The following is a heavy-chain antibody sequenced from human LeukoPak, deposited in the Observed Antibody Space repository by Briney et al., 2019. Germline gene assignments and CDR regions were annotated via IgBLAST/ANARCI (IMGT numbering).Heavy chain of an antibody. CDR3: ARGLLAAAGNFDY. J-gene: IGHJ4*02. V-gene: IGHV3-7*04. D-gene: IGHD6-13*01. Sequence: GGSLRLSCAASGFTFSSYWMSWVRQAPGKGLEWVANIKQDGSEKYYVDSVKGRFTISRDNAKNSLYLQMNSQRAEDTAVYYCARGLLAAAGNFDYWGQGTLVTVSS. CDR2: IKQDGSEK. CDR1: GFTFSSYW.